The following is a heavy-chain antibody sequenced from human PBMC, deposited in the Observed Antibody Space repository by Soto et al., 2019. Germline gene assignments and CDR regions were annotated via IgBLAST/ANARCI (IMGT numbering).Heavy chain of an antibody. Sequence: ETLSLTCAVYGGSFSGYYWTWIRQPPGTGLEWIGEINHSGSTNYNPSLNSRVTISVDASKNQFSLKLTSVTAADTAVYYCARDKITGLFDYWGQGTLVTVSS. CDR3: ARDKITGLFDY. CDR2: INHSGST. V-gene: IGHV4-34*01. CDR1: GGSFSGYY. D-gene: IGHD2-8*02. J-gene: IGHJ4*02.